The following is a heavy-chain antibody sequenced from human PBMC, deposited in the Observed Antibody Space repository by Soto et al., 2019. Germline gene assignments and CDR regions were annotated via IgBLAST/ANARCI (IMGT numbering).Heavy chain of an antibody. CDR2: IYPGDSDT. J-gene: IGHJ1*01. CDR3: ASEGGSGWPAEYFQH. V-gene: IGHV5-51*01. CDR1: GYSFTSYW. Sequence: GESLKISCKGSGYSFTSYWSGWVRQMPGKGLEWMGIIYPGDSDTRYSPSFQGQVTISADKSISTAYLQWSSLKASDTAMYYCASEGGSGWPAEYFQHWGQGTLVTVSS. D-gene: IGHD6-19*01.